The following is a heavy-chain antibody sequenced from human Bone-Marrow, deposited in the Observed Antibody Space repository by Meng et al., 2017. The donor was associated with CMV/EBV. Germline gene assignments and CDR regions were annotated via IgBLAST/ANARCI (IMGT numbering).Heavy chain of an antibody. V-gene: IGHV3-30*18. J-gene: IGHJ4*02. D-gene: IGHD3-10*01. Sequence: ATSRFTFTSSDVHWARQAPGKGLEWVAIISSDGCTQYYTGSVKGRFTISRDNSKSTLYLQINSLRAEDTAVCYCAQVLAGSGNFDYWGQGALVTVSS. CDR3: AQVLAGSGNFDY. CDR2: ISSDGCTQ. CDR1: RFTFTSSD.